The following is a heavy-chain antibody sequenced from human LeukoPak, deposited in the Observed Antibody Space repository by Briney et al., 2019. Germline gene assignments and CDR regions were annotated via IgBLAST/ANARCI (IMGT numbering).Heavy chain of an antibody. V-gene: IGHV7-4-1*02. CDR3: AREEYYDSSAPTNFDY. D-gene: IGHD3-22*01. CDR1: GYTFTNYA. CDR2: INTNTGNP. Sequence: ASVKVSCKASGYTFTNYAMNWVRQAPGQGLKWMGWINTNTGNPTYAQGFTGRFVFSLDTSVTTAYLQISSLKAEDTAVYYCAREEYYDSSAPTNFDYWGQGTLVTVSS. J-gene: IGHJ4*02.